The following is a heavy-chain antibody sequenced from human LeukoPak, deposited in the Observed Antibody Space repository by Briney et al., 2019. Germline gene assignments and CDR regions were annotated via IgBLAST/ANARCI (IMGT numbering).Heavy chain of an antibody. Sequence: KTSETLSLTCSVSGVSIGSYYWTWIRQPPGKGLEWLGYLYYSGSTDYNVSLKSRVTISVDTSKNQFSLKLSSVTAADTAVYYCARADVIYYYEGGYFDYWGQGTLVTVSS. J-gene: IGHJ4*02. CDR1: GVSIGSYY. V-gene: IGHV4-59*01. CDR3: ARADVIYYYEGGYFDY. D-gene: IGHD3-22*01. CDR2: LYYSGST.